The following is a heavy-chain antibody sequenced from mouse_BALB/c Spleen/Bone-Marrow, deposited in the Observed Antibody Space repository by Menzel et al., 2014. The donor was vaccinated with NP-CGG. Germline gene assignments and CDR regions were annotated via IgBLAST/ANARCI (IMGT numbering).Heavy chain of an antibody. CDR2: VDPANGNT. V-gene: IGHV14-3*02. D-gene: IGHD4-1*01. CDR3: ARWEYYAMDY. J-gene: IGHJ4*01. Sequence: VQLQQSGAELVKPGASVKLSCTASGFNIKDTYMHWVKQRPEQGLEWIGRVDPANGNTKYDPKFQGKATITADTSSNTAFLQLSSLTSEDTAVYYCARWEYYAMDYWGQGTSVTVSS. CDR1: GFNIKDTY.